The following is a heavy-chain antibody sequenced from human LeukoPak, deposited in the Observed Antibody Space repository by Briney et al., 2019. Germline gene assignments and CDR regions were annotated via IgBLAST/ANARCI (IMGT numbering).Heavy chain of an antibody. CDR3: ASPAAGTLTPVFDY. V-gene: IGHV1-69*13. CDR2: IIPIFGTA. J-gene: IGHJ4*02. Sequence: SVKVSCKASGGTFSSYAISWVRQAPGQGLEWMGGIIPIFGTANYAQKFQGRVTITADESTSTAYMELSSLRSEDTAVYYCASPAAGTLTPVFDYWGQGTLVTVSS. D-gene: IGHD6-13*01. CDR1: GGTFSSYA.